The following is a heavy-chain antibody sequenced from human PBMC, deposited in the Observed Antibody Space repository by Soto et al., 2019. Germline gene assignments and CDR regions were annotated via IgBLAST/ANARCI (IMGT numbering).Heavy chain of an antibody. Sequence: GVSLRLSCVASGFTFSSHAMSWVRQAPGKGLEWVSSIKSSGSDTHYADSVKGRFTISRDNSRNTLYVQMNSLSAEDTALYYCVQGAGAAERFLEGSWGQGTLVTVSS. CDR2: IKSSGSDT. CDR3: VQGAGAAERFLEGS. J-gene: IGHJ5*02. CDR1: GFTFSSHA. D-gene: IGHD3-3*01. V-gene: IGHV3-23*01.